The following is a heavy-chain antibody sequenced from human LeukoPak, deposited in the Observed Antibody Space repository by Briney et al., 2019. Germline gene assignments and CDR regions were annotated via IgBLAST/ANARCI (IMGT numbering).Heavy chain of an antibody. D-gene: IGHD3-10*01. J-gene: IGHJ4*02. V-gene: IGHV3-74*03. CDR1: GFTVSSNY. CDR3: ASLTSQYDY. Sequence: GGSLRLSCAASGFTVSSNYMSWVRQAPGKGLVWVSRINNYGSITTYADSVKGRFTISRDNAKNTLYLQMNSLRAEDTAVYYCASLTSQYDYWGLGTLVTVSS. CDR2: INNYGSIT.